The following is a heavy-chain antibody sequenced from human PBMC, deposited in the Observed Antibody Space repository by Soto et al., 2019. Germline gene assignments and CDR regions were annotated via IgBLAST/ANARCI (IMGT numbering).Heavy chain of an antibody. CDR3: ARLEGLATISYYFDF. Sequence: SETLSLTCTVSGGSISSSNYYWGWIRQPPGKGLEWIGSIYYSGSTYYNPSLKSRVTISIDKSKNQFSLKLSSLTAADTAVYYCARLEGLATISYYFDFWGQGTLVTVSS. V-gene: IGHV4-39*01. J-gene: IGHJ4*02. CDR1: GGSISSSNYY. D-gene: IGHD3-9*01. CDR2: IYYSGST.